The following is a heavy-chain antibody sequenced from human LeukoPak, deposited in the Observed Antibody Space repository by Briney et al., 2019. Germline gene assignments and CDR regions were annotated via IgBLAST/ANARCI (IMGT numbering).Heavy chain of an antibody. D-gene: IGHD3-10*01. V-gene: IGHV4-39*07. CDR2: IYYSGNT. Sequence: SETLSLTCTVSGSSISNYYWGWIRQAPGKGLEWIGSIYYSGNTYYNSSLKSRVTISLDTSKNQFSLKLSSVTAADTAVYYCARGGYYGLGNGFRFDPWGQGTLVTVSS. CDR1: GSSISNYY. CDR3: ARGGYYGLGNGFRFDP. J-gene: IGHJ5*02.